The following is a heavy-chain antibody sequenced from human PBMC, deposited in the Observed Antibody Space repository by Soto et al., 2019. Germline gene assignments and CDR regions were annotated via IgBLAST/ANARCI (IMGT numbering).Heavy chain of an antibody. V-gene: IGHV4-39*01. CDR2: IYYSGST. D-gene: IGHD3-10*01. Sequence: SETLSLTCTVSVGSISSSSYYWGWIRQPPGKGLEWIGSIYYSGSTYYNPSLKSRVTISVDTSKNQFSLKLSSVTAADTAVYYCARRGRYGSGSYYTRTTERYNWFDPWGQGTLVTVSS. CDR1: VGSISSSSYY. J-gene: IGHJ5*02. CDR3: ARRGRYGSGSYYTRTTERYNWFDP.